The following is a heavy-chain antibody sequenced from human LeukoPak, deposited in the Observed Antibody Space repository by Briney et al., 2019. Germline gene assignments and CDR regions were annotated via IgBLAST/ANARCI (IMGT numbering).Heavy chain of an antibody. Sequence: GGSLRLSCAASGFTVSSNYMSWVRQAPGKGLEWVSVIYSGGSTYYADSVKGRFTISRDNSKNTLYLQMNSLRAEDTAVYYCARSRFGARSSSSDDYYYYYMDAWGKGTTVTVSS. CDR2: IYSGGST. D-gene: IGHD6-6*01. J-gene: IGHJ6*03. CDR1: GFTVSSNY. V-gene: IGHV3-53*01. CDR3: ARSRFGARSSSSDDYYYYYMDA.